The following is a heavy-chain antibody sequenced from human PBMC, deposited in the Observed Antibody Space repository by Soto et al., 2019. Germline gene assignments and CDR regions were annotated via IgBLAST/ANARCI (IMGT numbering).Heavy chain of an antibody. CDR3: ATYPLYCSITSCYAYY. V-gene: IGHV1-18*01. CDR2: ISAYNGNT. CDR1: GYTFTSYG. D-gene: IGHD2-2*01. J-gene: IGHJ4*02. Sequence: ASVKVSCKASGYTFTSYGISWVRQAPGQGLEWMGRISAYNGNTNYAQKLQGRVTMTTDTSTSTAYMELRSLRSDDTAVYYCATYPLYCSITSCYAYYWGQGTLVTVSS.